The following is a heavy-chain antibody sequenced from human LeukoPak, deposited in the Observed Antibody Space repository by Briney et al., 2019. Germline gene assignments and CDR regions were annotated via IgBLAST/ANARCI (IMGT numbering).Heavy chain of an antibody. CDR1: GFTFSSYS. CDR3: ARSPVLGYYYYYYYMDV. CDR2: ISSSSSYI. V-gene: IGHV3-21*01. J-gene: IGHJ6*03. Sequence: GGSLRLSCAASGFTFSSYSMNWVRQAPGKGLEWVSSISSSSSYIYYADSEKGRFTISRDNAKNSLYLQMNSLRAEDTAVYYCARSPVLGYYYYYYYMDVWGKGTTVTVSS.